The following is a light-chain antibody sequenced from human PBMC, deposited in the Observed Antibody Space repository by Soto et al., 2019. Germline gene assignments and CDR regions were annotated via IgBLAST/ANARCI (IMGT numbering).Light chain of an antibody. V-gene: IGKV1-5*01. J-gene: IGKJ1*01. Sequence: DIQMTQSPSSLSASVGDRVTITCRASQSISSYLNWYQQKPGKAPKLLIYDASILKSGVPSRFSGSGSGTEFTLTISSLQPDDFATYYCQQYNSYSTWTFGQGTEVEIK. CDR1: QSISSY. CDR3: QQYNSYSTWT. CDR2: DAS.